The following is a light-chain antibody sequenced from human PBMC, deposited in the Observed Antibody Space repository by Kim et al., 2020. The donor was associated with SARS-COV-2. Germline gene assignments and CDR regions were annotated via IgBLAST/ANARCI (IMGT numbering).Light chain of an antibody. V-gene: IGLV2-14*03. CDR3: SSFATNSTWV. J-gene: IGLJ3*02. Sequence: GQSITISCTGTSSDVGGYNYVSWYQQHPGKAPKLMIYDVSSRPSGVSNRFSGSKSGNTASLTISGLQAEDEANYYCSSFATNSTWVFGGGTQLTVL. CDR2: DVS. CDR1: SSDVGGYNY.